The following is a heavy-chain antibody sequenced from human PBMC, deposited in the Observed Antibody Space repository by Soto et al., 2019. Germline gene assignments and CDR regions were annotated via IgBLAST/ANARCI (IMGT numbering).Heavy chain of an antibody. CDR1: GFTFSSYA. CDR3: ARDPRSSGPYYFDY. V-gene: IGHV3-30-3*01. D-gene: IGHD6-19*01. Sequence: QVQLVESGGGVVQPGRSLRLSCAASGFTFSSYAMHWVRQAPGKGLEWVAVISYDGSNKYYADSVKGRFTISRDNSKNTLYLQMNSLRAEDTAVYYCARDPRSSGPYYFDYWGQGTLVTVSS. CDR2: ISYDGSNK. J-gene: IGHJ4*02.